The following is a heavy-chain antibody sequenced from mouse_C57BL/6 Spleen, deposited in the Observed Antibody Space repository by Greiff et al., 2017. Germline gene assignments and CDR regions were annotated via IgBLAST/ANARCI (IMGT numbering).Heavy chain of an antibody. D-gene: IGHD1-1*01. CDR3: VVLPRDYAMDY. CDR2: IRSKSNNYAT. Sequence: GGGLVQPKGSLKLSCAASGFSFNTYAMNWVRQAPGKGLEWVARIRSKSNNYATYYADSVKDRFTISRDDSESMLYLQMNNVKTDDTAMYYCVVLPRDYAMDYWGQGTSVTVSS. CDR1: GFSFNTYA. V-gene: IGHV10-1*01. J-gene: IGHJ4*01.